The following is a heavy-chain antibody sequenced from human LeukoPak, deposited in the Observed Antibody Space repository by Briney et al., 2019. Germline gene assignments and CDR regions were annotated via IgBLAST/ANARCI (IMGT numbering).Heavy chain of an antibody. D-gene: IGHD3-3*01. CDR1: GGSFSGYY. CDR3: ARKGRYYDFWSGPRYYYMDV. CDR2: INHSGST. V-gene: IGHV4-34*01. Sequence: SETLSLTCAVYGGSFSGYYWSWIRQPPGKGLEWIGEINHSGSTNYNPSLKSRVTISVDTSKNQFSLKLSSVTAADTAVYYCARKGRYYDFWSGPRYYYMDVWGKRTTVTVSS. J-gene: IGHJ6*03.